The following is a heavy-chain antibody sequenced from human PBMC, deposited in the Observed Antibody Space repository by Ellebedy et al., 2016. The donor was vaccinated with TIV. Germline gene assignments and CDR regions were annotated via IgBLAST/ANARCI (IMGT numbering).Heavy chain of an antibody. CDR3: ARSRGYHLTNSFDY. D-gene: IGHD5-12*01. CDR2: ITAIFGTV. J-gene: IGHJ4*02. Sequence: ASVKVSCKASRVTFRSNAISWVRQAPGQGLEWMGGITAIFGTVSYAQKFQGRVTIIADELTSTAYMELSSLRSEDTAVYYCARSRGYHLTNSFDYWGQGTLVTVSS. V-gene: IGHV1-69*13. CDR1: RVTFRSNA.